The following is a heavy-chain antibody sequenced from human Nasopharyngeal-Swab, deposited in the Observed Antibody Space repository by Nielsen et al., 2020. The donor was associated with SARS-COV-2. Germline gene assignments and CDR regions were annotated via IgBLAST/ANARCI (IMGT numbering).Heavy chain of an antibody. CDR2: INAGNGNT. Sequence: ASVKVSCKASGYTFTGYDINWVRQATGQRLEWMGWINAGNGNTKYSQKFQGRVTITRDTSASTAYMELSSLRSEDTAVYYCARDGGAVAGPDYWGQGTLVTVSS. CDR1: GYTFTGYD. D-gene: IGHD6-19*01. J-gene: IGHJ4*02. CDR3: ARDGGAVAGPDY. V-gene: IGHV1-3*01.